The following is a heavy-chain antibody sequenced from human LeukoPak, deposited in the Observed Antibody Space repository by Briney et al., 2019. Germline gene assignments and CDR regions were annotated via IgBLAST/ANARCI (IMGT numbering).Heavy chain of an antibody. CDR1: GFTFSSYA. Sequence: GGSLRLSCAASGFTFSSYAMSWVRQAPGKGLEWVANIKQDGSEKYYVDSVKGRFNISRDNAKNSLYLQMNSLRAEDTAVYYCARRGNWNYLPSPDYWGQGTLVTVSS. D-gene: IGHD1-7*01. V-gene: IGHV3-7*01. CDR3: ARRGNWNYLPSPDY. J-gene: IGHJ4*02. CDR2: IKQDGSEK.